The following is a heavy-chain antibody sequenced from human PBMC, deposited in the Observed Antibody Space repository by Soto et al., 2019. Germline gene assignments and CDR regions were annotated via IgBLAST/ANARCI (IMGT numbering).Heavy chain of an antibody. Sequence: SETLSLTCAVSGCSISSGDYYWSWIRQPPGKGLEWIGYIYYSGSTYYNPSLKSRVTISVDKSISTVYLQWSSLKASDTAMYYCARVWAVAGKGHFDYWGQGTLVTVSS. CDR1: GCSISSGDYY. V-gene: IGHV4-30-4*01. CDR3: ARVWAVAGKGHFDY. J-gene: IGHJ4*02. CDR2: IYYSGST. D-gene: IGHD3-10*01.